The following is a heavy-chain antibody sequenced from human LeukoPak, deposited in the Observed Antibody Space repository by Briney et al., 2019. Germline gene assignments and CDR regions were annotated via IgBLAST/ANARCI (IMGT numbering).Heavy chain of an antibody. CDR3: AKDTFLAY. J-gene: IGHJ4*02. V-gene: IGHV4-39*02. Sequence: KASETLSLTRTVSGGYISSDDHNWGWIRQPPGKGLEWLGKINYSGNTHHNPSLKSRVTISVDTSKNQFSLKLNSVTAADTAVYYCAKDTFLAYWGQGTLVTVSS. CDR2: INYSGNT. D-gene: IGHD3-3*01. CDR1: GGYISSDDHN.